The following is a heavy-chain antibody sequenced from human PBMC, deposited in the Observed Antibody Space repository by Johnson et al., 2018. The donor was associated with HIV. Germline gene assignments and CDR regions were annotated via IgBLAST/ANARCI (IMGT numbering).Heavy chain of an antibody. J-gene: IGHJ3*02. V-gene: IGHV3-30*03. CDR1: GFTFSTNW. Sequence: QVQLVESGGDLVQPGGSLRLSCVGSGFTFSTNWMHWVRQAPGKGLEWVAVISYDGSNKYYADSVKGRFTISRDNSKNTLYLQMNSLRAEDTAVYYCARAERSSSGVDAFDIWGQGTMVTVSS. D-gene: IGHD6-6*01. CDR3: ARAERSSSGVDAFDI. CDR2: ISYDGSNK.